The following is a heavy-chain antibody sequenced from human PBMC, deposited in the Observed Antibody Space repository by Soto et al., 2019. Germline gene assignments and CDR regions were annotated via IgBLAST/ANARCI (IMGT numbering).Heavy chain of an antibody. CDR1: GLTFSSYA. CDR2: ISVSGNIT. V-gene: IGHV3-23*01. CDR3: AKGGAGSPKGMDV. Sequence: EVQLLESGGGLVQPGGSLRLSCAASGLTFSSYALSWVRQAPGKGLEWVSTISVSGNITYYADSVKGRSTISRDNSKNTLYVQMNSLRVEDTAVYYCAKGGAGSPKGMDVWGQGTTVTVSS. D-gene: IGHD1-26*01. J-gene: IGHJ6*02.